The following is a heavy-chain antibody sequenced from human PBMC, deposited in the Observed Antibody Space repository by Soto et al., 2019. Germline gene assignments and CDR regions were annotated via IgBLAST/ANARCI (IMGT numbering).Heavy chain of an antibody. J-gene: IGHJ6*02. Sequence: EVQLVESGGGLVEPGGSLRLSCAAAGFNFINAWMHWVRQAPGKGLEWVGRIKSKTDGGTTDYAAPVKGRLIISRDDSKNTLYLQINSLKMGDTAVYYCSALGVWGQGTTVTVSS. D-gene: IGHD1-26*01. CDR3: SALGV. V-gene: IGHV3-15*07. CDR2: IKSKTDGGTT. CDR1: GFNFINAW.